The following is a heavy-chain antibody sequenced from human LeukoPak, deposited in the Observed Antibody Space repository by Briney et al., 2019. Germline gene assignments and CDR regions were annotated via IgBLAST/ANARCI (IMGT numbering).Heavy chain of an antibody. J-gene: IGHJ4*02. Sequence: ASETLSLTCAVYGGSFSGYYWSWIRQPPGKGLEWIGEINHSGSTNYNPSLKSRVTISVDTSKNQFSLKLSSVTAADTAVYYCARIGGRYYDFWSGYSDYWGQGTLVTVSS. D-gene: IGHD3-3*01. CDR2: INHSGST. CDR3: ARIGGRYYDFWSGYSDY. CDR1: GGSFSGYY. V-gene: IGHV4-34*01.